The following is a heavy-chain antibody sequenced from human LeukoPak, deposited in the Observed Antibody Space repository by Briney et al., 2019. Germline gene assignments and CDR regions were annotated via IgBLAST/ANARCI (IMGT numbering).Heavy chain of an antibody. CDR3: ARHVNDGDYPLDY. D-gene: IGHD4-17*01. CDR1: GGSISSYY. V-gene: IGHV4-59*08. CDR2: IYYSGST. Sequence: SETLSLTCTVSGGSISSYYWSWIRQPPGKGLEWIGCIYYSGSTNYNPSLKSRVTISVDTSKNQFSLKLSSVTAADTAVYYCARHVNDGDYPLDYWGQGTLVTVSS. J-gene: IGHJ4*02.